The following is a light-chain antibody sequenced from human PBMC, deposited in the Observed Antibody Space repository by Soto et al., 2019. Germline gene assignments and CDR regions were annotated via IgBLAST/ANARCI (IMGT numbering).Light chain of an antibody. J-gene: IGLJ2*01. V-gene: IGLV2-14*01. CDR3: SSYTSSSTYVV. Sequence: QSALTQPASVAGSPGQSITICCTGTSSDVGGYNYVSWYQQHPGKAPKLMIYDVSNRPSGVSNRFSGSKSVNTASLTISGLQAEDEADYYCSSYTSSSTYVVFGGGTKLTVL. CDR1: SSDVGGYNY. CDR2: DVS.